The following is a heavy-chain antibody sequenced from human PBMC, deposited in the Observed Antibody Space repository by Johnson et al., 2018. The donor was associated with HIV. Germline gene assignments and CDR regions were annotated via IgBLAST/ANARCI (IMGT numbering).Heavy chain of an antibody. J-gene: IGHJ3*02. V-gene: IGHV3-66*01. D-gene: IGHD6-13*01. CDR2: LYSGGST. Sequence: VQLVESGGGLVQPGGSLRLSCAASGFTVSSNYMSWVRQAPGKGLEWVSVLYSGGSTYYADSVKGRFTISRDNSKNTLYLQMNSLRAEDTAVYYCARDHIAGALGAFESWGQGTMVTVSS. CDR3: ARDHIAGALGAFES. CDR1: GFTVSSNY.